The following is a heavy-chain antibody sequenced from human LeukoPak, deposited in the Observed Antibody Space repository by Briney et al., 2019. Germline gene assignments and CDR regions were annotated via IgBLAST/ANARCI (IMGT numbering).Heavy chain of an antibody. V-gene: IGHV4-39*07. CDR2: IYHSGST. D-gene: IGHD6-13*01. J-gene: IGHJ3*02. CDR3: ARFVGSSWLAFDI. Sequence: SETLSLTCTVSGGSISSSSYYWGWIRQPPGKGLEWIGSIYHSGSTYYNPSLKSRVTISVDTSKNHFSLKLTSVSAADTAVYYCARFVGSSWLAFDIWGQGTMVTASA. CDR1: GGSISSSSYY.